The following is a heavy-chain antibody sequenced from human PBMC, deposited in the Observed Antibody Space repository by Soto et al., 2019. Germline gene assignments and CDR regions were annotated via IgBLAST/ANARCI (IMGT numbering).Heavy chain of an antibody. CDR3: ASGTYYYGSGSYYIFDY. J-gene: IGHJ4*02. CDR2: ISAYNGNT. Sequence: GASVKVSCKASGFTFTSSAVQWVRQARGQRLEWIGWISAYNGNTNYAQKLQGRVTMTTDTSTSTAYMELRSLRSDDTAVYYCASGTYYYGSGSYYIFDYWGQRTLVTVSS. CDR1: GFTFTSSA. D-gene: IGHD3-10*01. V-gene: IGHV1-18*01.